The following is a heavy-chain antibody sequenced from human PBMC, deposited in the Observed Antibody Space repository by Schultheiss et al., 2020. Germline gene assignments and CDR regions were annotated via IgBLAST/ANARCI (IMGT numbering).Heavy chain of an antibody. CDR2: ISYDGSNK. J-gene: IGHJ4*02. Sequence: GGSLRLSCAASGFTFSSYGMHWVRQAPGKGLEWVAVISYDGSNKYYADSVKGRFTISRDNSKNTLYLQMNSLRAEDTAVYYCAKGEPYCGGDCYYYWGQGTLVTVSS. V-gene: IGHV3-30*18. D-gene: IGHD2-21*02. CDR1: GFTFSSYG. CDR3: AKGEPYCGGDCYYY.